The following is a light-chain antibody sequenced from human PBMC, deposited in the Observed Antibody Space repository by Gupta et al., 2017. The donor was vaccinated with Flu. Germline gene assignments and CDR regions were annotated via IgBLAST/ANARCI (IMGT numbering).Light chain of an antibody. J-gene: IGKJ3*01. Sequence: EIVMTQSPATLSVSPGERATLSCRASQSVSSNLAWYQQKPGQAPRLLIYGASTRATGIPARFIGSGSGTEFTLTISSLLSEDFAVYYCQQYNNWPPITFGPGTKVDIK. CDR2: GAS. CDR3: QQYNNWPPIT. V-gene: IGKV3-15*01. CDR1: QSVSSN.